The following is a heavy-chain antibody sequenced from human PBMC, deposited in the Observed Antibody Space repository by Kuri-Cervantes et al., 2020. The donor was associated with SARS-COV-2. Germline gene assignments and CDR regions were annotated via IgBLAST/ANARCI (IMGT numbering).Heavy chain of an antibody. Sequence: GGSLRLSCAASGFTFSNYAMNWVRQAPGKGLEWVSGISGSGGSTYYADSVKGRFTISRDNSKNTLFLQMNSLRVEDTAVYYCAKASVTAAAPFDYWGQGTLVTVSS. D-gene: IGHD6-13*01. CDR3: AKASVTAAAPFDY. V-gene: IGHV3-23*01. J-gene: IGHJ4*02. CDR1: GFTFSNYA. CDR2: ISGSGGST.